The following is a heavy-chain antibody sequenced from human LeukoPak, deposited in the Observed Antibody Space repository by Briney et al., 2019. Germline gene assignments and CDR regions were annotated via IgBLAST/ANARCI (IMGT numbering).Heavy chain of an antibody. CDR3: ARDQATGYSSSWWNY. J-gene: IGHJ4*02. Sequence: GGSLRLSCAASGFTFSSYSMNWVRQAPGKGLEWVSSISSSSSYIYYADSVKGRFTISRDNAKNSLYLQMNSLRAEDTAVYYCARDQATGYSSSWWNYWGQGTLVTVSS. D-gene: IGHD6-13*01. CDR2: ISSSSSYI. CDR1: GFTFSSYS. V-gene: IGHV3-21*01.